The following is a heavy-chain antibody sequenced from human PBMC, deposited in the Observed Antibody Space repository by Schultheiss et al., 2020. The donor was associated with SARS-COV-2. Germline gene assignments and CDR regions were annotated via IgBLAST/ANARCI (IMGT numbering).Heavy chain of an antibody. J-gene: IGHJ6*02. CDR1: GYTFTSYG. Sequence: ASVKVSCKASGYTFTSYGISWVRQAPGQGLEWMGWISAYNGNTNYAQKLQGRVTMTRDTSISTAYMELSRLRSDDTAVYYCARSGSSSPVLDYYYGMDVWGQGTTVTVSS. CDR3: ARSGSSSPVLDYYYGMDV. V-gene: IGHV1-18*01. CDR2: ISAYNGNT. D-gene: IGHD6-13*01.